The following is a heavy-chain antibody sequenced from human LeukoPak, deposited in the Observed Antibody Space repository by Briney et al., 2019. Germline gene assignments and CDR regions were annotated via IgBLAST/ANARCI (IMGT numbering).Heavy chain of an antibody. Sequence: LPGGSLRLSCAVSGFTFSSSVMSWVHQAPGKGLEWVSSISGSGDNTDYADSVKGRFAISRDNSKSTMYLQMNSLRAEDTAVYYCAKGYDSSGYSFDYWGQGTLVTVSS. J-gene: IGHJ4*02. CDR3: AKGYDSSGYSFDY. CDR1: GFTFSSSV. D-gene: IGHD3-22*01. V-gene: IGHV3-23*01. CDR2: ISGSGDNT.